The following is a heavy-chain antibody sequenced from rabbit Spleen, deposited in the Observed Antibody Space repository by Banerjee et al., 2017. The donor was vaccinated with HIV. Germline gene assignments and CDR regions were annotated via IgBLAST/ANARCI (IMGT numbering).Heavy chain of an antibody. CDR1: GFSFSSSYY. CDR3: ASDFGATNAGSRNFNL. Sequence: QSLEESGGDLVKPGTSLPLTCTASGFSFSSSYYMCWVRQAPGKGLEWIACIYDGGSGSTDYARWAKGRFTISKTSSTTVTLQMTSLTAADTATYFCASDFGATNAGSRNFNLWGPGTLVTVS. D-gene: IGHD1-1*01. CDR2: IYDGGSGST. V-gene: IGHV1S40*01. J-gene: IGHJ4*01.